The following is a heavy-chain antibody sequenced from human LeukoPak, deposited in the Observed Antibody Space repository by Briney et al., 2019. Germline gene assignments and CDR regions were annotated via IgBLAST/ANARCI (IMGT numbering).Heavy chain of an antibody. CDR2: IWYDASNK. Sequence: PGRSLTLSCAASRFTFSTFCMHCVRQAPGKGLEWVAVIWYDASNKYYADSVKGRFTISRDNSKNTLYLQMNSLRDDDTAVYYCAREGNDYYDSSGNFDYWGQGTLVTVSS. J-gene: IGHJ4*02. V-gene: IGHV3-33*01. CDR1: RFTFSTFC. CDR3: AREGNDYYDSSGNFDY. D-gene: IGHD3-22*01.